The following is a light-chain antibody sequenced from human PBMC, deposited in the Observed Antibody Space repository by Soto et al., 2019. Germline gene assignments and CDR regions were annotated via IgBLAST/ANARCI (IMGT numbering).Light chain of an antibody. Sequence: QSVLTQPPAASGSPGQSVTISCSGTSSDIADYNYVSWYQQHPGKAPKLMIFEVSKRPSGVPDRFSGSKSGNTASLTVSGLQAEDEADYYCSSYAGSDNYVCGTGTKVPVL. CDR3: SSYAGSDNYV. V-gene: IGLV2-8*01. CDR2: EVS. J-gene: IGLJ1*01. CDR1: SSDIADYNY.